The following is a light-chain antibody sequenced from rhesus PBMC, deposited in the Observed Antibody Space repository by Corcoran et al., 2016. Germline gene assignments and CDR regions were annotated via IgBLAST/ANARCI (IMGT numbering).Light chain of an antibody. V-gene: IGKV3-24*04. CDR3: QQSSNLWT. Sequence: ETVVTQSPATLSLSPGERATLSCRASQSVGSNLAWYQQQPGQAPRHLIYGASSRATGIPDRFSGSGSETDCTLTISRLEPEDIGVYYCQQSSNLWTFGQGTKVEIK. J-gene: IGKJ1*01. CDR1: QSVGSN. CDR2: GAS.